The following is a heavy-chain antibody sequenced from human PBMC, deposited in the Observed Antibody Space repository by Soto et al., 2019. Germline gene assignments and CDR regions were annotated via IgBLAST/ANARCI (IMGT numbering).Heavy chain of an antibody. CDR1: GGSISSSSYY. V-gene: IGHV4-39*01. Sequence: QLQLQESGPGLVKPSETLSLTCTVSGGSISSSSYYWGWIRQPPGKGLEWIGSIYYSGSTYYNPSLKSRVTISVYTSKNQFSLKLSSVTAADTAVYYCASQGIAAAGTFLAYWGQGTLVTVSS. CDR3: ASQGIAAAGTFLAY. CDR2: IYYSGST. J-gene: IGHJ4*02. D-gene: IGHD6-13*01.